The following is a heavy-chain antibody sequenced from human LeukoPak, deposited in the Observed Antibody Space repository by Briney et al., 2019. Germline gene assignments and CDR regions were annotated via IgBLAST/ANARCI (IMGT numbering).Heavy chain of an antibody. CDR1: GFTFDNYG. CDR3: ARDRWGAVASFDY. Sequence: GGSLRLSCAASGFTFDNYGMHWVRQAPGKGLEWVAIISYDGSDKYYADSVKGRFTISRDNSKNTLYLQMNSLESEDTAVYYCARDRWGAVASFDYWGQGTLVTVSS. D-gene: IGHD6-19*01. CDR2: ISYDGSDK. J-gene: IGHJ4*02. V-gene: IGHV3-30*03.